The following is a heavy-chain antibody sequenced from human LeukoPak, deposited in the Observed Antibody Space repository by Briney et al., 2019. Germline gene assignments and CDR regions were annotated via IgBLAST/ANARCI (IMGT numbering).Heavy chain of an antibody. J-gene: IGHJ6*02. D-gene: IGHD6-13*01. CDR3: ARGGDSSSSYYYYYGMDV. CDR1: GFTFSSYG. Sequence: GGSLRLSCAASGFTFSSYGMHWVRQAPGKGLEWVAVIWYDGSNKYYADSVKGRFTISRDNSKNMLYLQMNSLRAEDTAVYYCARGGDSSSSYYYYYGMDVWGQGTTVTVSS. V-gene: IGHV3-33*01. CDR2: IWYDGSNK.